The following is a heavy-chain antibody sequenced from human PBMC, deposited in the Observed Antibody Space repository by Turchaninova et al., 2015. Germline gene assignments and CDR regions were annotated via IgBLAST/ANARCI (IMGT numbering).Heavy chain of an antibody. J-gene: IGHJ4*01. Sequence: QVQLQESGPGLVRPSETLPPTCTFSGGSIKSYYWIWIRQPPGQGLEWIGYIDYSGSTNYNPSLERRVTMSADTSKDQFSLRLSSVTAADTAVYYCARLTYDSSGYLFDFWGHGTLVTVSS. D-gene: IGHD3-22*01. CDR3: ARLTYDSSGYLFDF. CDR1: GGSIKSYY. V-gene: IGHV4-59*01. CDR2: IDYSGST.